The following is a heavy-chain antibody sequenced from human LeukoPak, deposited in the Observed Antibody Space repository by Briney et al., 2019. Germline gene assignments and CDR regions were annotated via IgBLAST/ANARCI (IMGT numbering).Heavy chain of an antibody. Sequence: SETLSLTCTVSGGSISSYYWSWIRQPPGKGLEWIGYIYYSGSTNYNPSLKSRVTISVDTSKNQFSLKLSSVTAADTAVYYCAGGPGLRYFDWLLPTTASFDYWGQGTLVTVSS. J-gene: IGHJ4*02. CDR2: IYYSGST. V-gene: IGHV4-59*01. CDR1: GGSISSYY. D-gene: IGHD3-9*01. CDR3: AGGPGLRYFDWLLPTTASFDY.